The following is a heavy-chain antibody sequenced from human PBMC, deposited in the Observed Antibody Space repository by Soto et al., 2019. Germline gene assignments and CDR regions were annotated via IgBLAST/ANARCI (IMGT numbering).Heavy chain of an antibody. Sequence: PGGSLRLSCAASGFTFSSSGVHWVRQAPGKGLEWVAVIWYDGSNKYYADSVKGRFTISRDNSKNTLYLQMSSLRAEDTAVYYCVNGWLRYYGMDVWGQGTTVTVSS. CDR1: GFTFSSSG. D-gene: IGHD3-10*01. CDR2: IWYDGSNK. V-gene: IGHV3-30*02. CDR3: VNGWLRYYGMDV. J-gene: IGHJ6*02.